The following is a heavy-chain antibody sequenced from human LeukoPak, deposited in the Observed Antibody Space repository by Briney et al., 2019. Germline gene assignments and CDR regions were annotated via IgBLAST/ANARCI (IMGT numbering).Heavy chain of an antibody. CDR1: GGSISSYY. Sequence: SETLSLTCTVSGGSISSYYWSWIRQPPGKGLEWIGYIYYSGSTNYNPSLKSRVTISVDTSKNQFSLKLSSVTAEDTAVYYCARATMVRGVIIMTFDYWGQGTLVTVSS. J-gene: IGHJ4*02. D-gene: IGHD3-10*01. CDR2: IYYSGST. V-gene: IGHV4-59*01. CDR3: ARATMVRGVIIMTFDY.